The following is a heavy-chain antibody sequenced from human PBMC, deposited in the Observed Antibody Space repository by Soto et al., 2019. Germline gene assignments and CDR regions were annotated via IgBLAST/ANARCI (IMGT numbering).Heavy chain of an antibody. Sequence: GGALRLSCEASGFTFSTYWMSWVRQAPGKGLEWVATIKQDGSDKYYVDSVRGRFTISRDNAESTLYLQMSSLRAEDTAIYYCAKDLGYGDYVFDYWGQGTLVTVSS. CDR3: AKDLGYGDYVFDY. CDR2: IKQDGSDK. D-gene: IGHD4-17*01. CDR1: GFTFSTYW. J-gene: IGHJ4*02. V-gene: IGHV3-7*01.